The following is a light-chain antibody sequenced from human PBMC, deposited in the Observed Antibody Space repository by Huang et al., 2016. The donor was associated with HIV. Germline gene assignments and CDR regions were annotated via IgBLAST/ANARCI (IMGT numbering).Light chain of an antibody. CDR1: QSVNSY. Sequence: EIVLTQSPATLSLSPGKRATLSCRASQSVNSYLAWYQTNPGQAPRLLIYDASNRATGIPARFSGSGSGTDFTLTISNVQSEDFAVYYCQQRSAWPLTFGGGTKVEI. V-gene: IGKV3-11*01. J-gene: IGKJ4*01. CDR2: DAS. CDR3: QQRSAWPLT.